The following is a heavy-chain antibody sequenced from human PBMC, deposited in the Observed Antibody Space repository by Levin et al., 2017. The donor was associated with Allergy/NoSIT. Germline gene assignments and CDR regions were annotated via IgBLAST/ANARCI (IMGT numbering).Heavy chain of an antibody. D-gene: IGHD3-22*01. CDR3: AKVGTYYYDSSGCYYGNYFDY. Sequence: LSLTCAASGFTFSSCAMSWVRQAPGKGLEWVSGISCSGSGTYYADSVKGRFTISRDNSKKTLYLQMNSLRAEDTAVYYCAKVGTYYYDSSGCYYGNYFDYWGQGTLVTVSS. CDR2: ISCSGSGT. J-gene: IGHJ4*02. CDR1: GFTFSSCA. V-gene: IGHV3-23*01.